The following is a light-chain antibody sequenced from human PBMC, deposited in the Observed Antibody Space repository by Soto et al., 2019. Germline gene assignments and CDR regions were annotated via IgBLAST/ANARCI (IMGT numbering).Light chain of an antibody. CDR2: DVS. J-gene: IGLJ2*01. CDR3: SSYTSSGTLV. Sequence: QSALTQPASVSGSPGQSITISCTGTSSDVGAYKYVSWYQQHPGKAPKLMIYDVSNRPSGVSNRFSGSKSGNTASLTISGLQAEDEADYYCSSYTSSGTLVFGGGTKLTVL. CDR1: SSDVGAYKY. V-gene: IGLV2-14*01.